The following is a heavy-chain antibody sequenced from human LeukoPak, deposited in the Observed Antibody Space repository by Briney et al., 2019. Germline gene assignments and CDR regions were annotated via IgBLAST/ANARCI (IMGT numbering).Heavy chain of an antibody. CDR2: IDPNNGNT. CDR3: ARGRMREYYDFWSGYWVYSYYYMDV. D-gene: IGHD3-3*01. CDR1: GYTFTSYG. Sequence: ASVKVSCKASGYTFTSYGISWVRQAPGQRLEWMGWIDPNNGNTKYEQKVQGRVTMTTDTSTSTAYMELRGLTSDDTAMYYCARGRMREYYDFWSGYWVYSYYYMDVWGKGTTVTVSS. V-gene: IGHV1-18*01. J-gene: IGHJ6*03.